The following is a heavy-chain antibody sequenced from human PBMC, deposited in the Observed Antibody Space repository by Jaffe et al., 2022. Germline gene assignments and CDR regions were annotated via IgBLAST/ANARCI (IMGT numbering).Heavy chain of an antibody. CDR2: IYHSGST. J-gene: IGHJ4*02. Sequence: QVQLQESGPGLVKPSGTLSLTCAVSGGSISSSNWWSWIRQPPGKGLEWIGEIYHSGSTNYNPSLKSRVTISVDKSKNQFSLKLSSVTAADTAVYYCARNMYDILTGYRSLPDYWGQGTLVTVSS. D-gene: IGHD3-9*01. CDR3: ARNMYDILTGYRSLPDY. CDR1: GGSISSSNW. V-gene: IGHV4-4*02.